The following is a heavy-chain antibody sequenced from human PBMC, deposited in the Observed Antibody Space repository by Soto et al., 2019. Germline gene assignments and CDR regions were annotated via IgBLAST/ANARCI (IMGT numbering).Heavy chain of an antibody. J-gene: IGHJ5*02. CDR3: AEGRTGPIDWFDP. CDR2: IRRSGDST. Sequence: EVQLLESGGGLVQTGGSLRLSCAASGFTFSSYAMSWVRQAPGKGLEWVSSIRRSGDSTYYADSVKGRFTISRDNSKNTLYLQMNSLRVEDTAVYYCAEGRTGPIDWFDPWGQGTLVTVSS. V-gene: IGHV3-23*01. D-gene: IGHD1-7*01. CDR1: GFTFSSYA.